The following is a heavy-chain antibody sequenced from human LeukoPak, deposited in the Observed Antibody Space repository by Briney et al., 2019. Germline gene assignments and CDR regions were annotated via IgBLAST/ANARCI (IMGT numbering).Heavy chain of an antibody. CDR1: GGSFSGYY. J-gene: IGHJ6*02. CDR2: INHSGST. D-gene: IGHD2-2*01. Sequence: SETLSLTCAVYGGSFSGYYWSWIRQPPGKGLEWIGEINHSGSTNYNPSLESRVTISVDTSKNQFSLKLSSVTAADTAVYYCARGYCSSTSCYEDVWGQGTTVTVSS. CDR3: ARGYCSSTSCYEDV. V-gene: IGHV4-34*01.